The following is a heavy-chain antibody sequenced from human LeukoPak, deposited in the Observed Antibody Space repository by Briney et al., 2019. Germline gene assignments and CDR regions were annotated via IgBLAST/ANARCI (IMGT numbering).Heavy chain of an antibody. V-gene: IGHV3-48*03. D-gene: IGHD1-26*01. CDR1: GFTFSSYE. CDR2: ISSSGSTI. CDR3: ARDLRIVSGSYLDY. Sequence: PGGSLRLSCAASGFTFSSYEMHWVRQAPGKGLEWVSYISSSGSTIYYADSVKGRFISSRDNTKNSLYLQMNSLRAEDTAIYYCARDLRIVSGSYLDYWGQGTLVTVSS. J-gene: IGHJ4*02.